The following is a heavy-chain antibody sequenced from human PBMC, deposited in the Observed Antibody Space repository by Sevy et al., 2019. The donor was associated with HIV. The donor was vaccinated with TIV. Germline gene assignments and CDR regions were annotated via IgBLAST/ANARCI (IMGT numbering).Heavy chain of an antibody. CDR1: GGSISNSDSY. V-gene: IGHV4-30-4*02. Sequence: SETLSLTCTVSGGSISNSDSYRSWIRQPPGKGLEWIGYIHDTGGTYYNPFLKSRVAMSVDTSEKQFSLKLSSMTEADTAVYYCASKRGYNHGPFDYWGQGTLVTVSS. J-gene: IGHJ4*02. CDR2: IHDTGGT. CDR3: ASKRGYNHGPFDY. D-gene: IGHD5-12*01.